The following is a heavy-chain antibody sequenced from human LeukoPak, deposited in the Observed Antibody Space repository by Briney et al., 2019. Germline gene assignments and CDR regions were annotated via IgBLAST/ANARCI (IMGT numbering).Heavy chain of an antibody. J-gene: IGHJ2*01. V-gene: IGHV3-49*03. D-gene: IGHD5-12*01. CDR3: AKSKDSGYDYVEWYFDL. CDR1: GFTFGDFA. Sequence: GGSLRLSCTTSGFTFGDFAMSWFRQAPGKGLEWVGFIGGTIYGGTTEYAASVKGRFTISRDNSKNTLYLQMNSLRAEDTAMYYCAKSKDSGYDYVEWYFDLWGRGTLVTVSS. CDR2: IGGTIYGGTT.